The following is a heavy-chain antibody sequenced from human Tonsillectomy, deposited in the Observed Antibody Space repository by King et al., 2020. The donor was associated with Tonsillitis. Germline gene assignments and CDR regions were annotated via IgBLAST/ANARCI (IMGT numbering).Heavy chain of an antibody. Sequence: QLQESGPGLVKPSETLSLTCTVSGGSISSYYCSWIRQPPGKGLEWIGYIYYSVSTNYNPSLKSRVTISVDTSKNQFSLKLSSVTAADTAVYYCARDQNYYDSSGYYRGGFDYWGQGTLVTVSS. CDR1: GGSISSYY. CDR2: IYYSVST. CDR3: ARDQNYYDSSGYYRGGFDY. D-gene: IGHD3-22*01. V-gene: IGHV4-59*01. J-gene: IGHJ4*02.